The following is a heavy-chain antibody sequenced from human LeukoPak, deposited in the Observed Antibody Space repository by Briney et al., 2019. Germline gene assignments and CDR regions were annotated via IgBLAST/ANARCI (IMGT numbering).Heavy chain of an antibody. CDR1: GFTVSSNY. J-gene: IGHJ6*03. CDR2: IYSGGST. Sequence: GGSLRLSCAAPGFTVSSNYMSWVRQAPGKGLGWVSVIYSGGSTYYADSVKGRFTLSRDNSKNTLYLQMNSLRAEDTAVYYCARVPVAGTFPIGYMDVWGKGTTVTVSS. CDR3: ARVPVAGTFPIGYMDV. D-gene: IGHD6-19*01. V-gene: IGHV3-53*01.